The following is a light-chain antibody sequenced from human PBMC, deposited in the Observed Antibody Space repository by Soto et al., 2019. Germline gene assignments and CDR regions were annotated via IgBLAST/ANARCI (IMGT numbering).Light chain of an antibody. Sequence: EIVLTQSPGTLSLSPGERATLSCRAIQSVSSSYLAWYQQRPGQAPRLLIHDASHRAAGIPARFSGSGFGTDFTLTISSLEPEDAAVYYCQQRSNWPPITFGQGTRLEIK. CDR2: DAS. CDR1: QSVSSSY. V-gene: IGKV3-11*01. J-gene: IGKJ5*01. CDR3: QQRSNWPPIT.